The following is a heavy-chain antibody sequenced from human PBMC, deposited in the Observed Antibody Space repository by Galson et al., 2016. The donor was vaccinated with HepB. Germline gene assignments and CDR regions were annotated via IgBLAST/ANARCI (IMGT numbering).Heavy chain of an antibody. CDR1: GDTLSNHY. CDR2: INPSDGTT. CDR3: AREIGGTSYFEY. D-gene: IGHD1-7*01. J-gene: IGHJ4*02. V-gene: IGHV1-46*01. Sequence: SVKVSCKASGDTLSNHYLHWVRQAPGQGLEWVGVINPSDGTTNCAERFQGRVTMTRDTSTTSFYMELSSLRYGDTAEYFCAREIGGTSYFEYWGQGTLVTVSS.